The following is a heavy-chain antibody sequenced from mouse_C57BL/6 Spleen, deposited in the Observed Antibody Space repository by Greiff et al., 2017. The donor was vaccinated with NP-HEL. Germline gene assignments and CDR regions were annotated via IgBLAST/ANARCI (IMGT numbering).Heavy chain of an antibody. D-gene: IGHD2-2*01. CDR3: ARDGYDPFAY. J-gene: IGHJ3*01. CDR2: IHPNSGST. CDR1: GYTFTSYW. Sequence: VQLQESGAELVKPGASVKLSCKASGYTFTSYWMHWVKQRPGQGLEWIGMIHPNSGSTNYNEKFKSKATLTVDKSSSTAYMQLSSLTSEDSAVYYCARDGYDPFAYWGQGTLVTVSA. V-gene: IGHV1-64*01.